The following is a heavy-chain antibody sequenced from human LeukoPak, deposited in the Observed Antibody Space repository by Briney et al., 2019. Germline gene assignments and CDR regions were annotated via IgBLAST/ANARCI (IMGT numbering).Heavy chain of an antibody. CDR1: GFTFSDHW. J-gene: IGHJ4*02. D-gene: IGHD1-26*01. CDR2: INGDGRST. CDR3: ARSMSGSREL. V-gene: IGHV3-74*01. Sequence: PGGSLRLSCAASGFTFSDHWMHWVRQAPGKGLVWVSRINGDGRSTTYADFVKGRFTISRDDAKNTLYLQMNSLSAEDTAMYYCARSMSGSRELWGQGTLVTVSS.